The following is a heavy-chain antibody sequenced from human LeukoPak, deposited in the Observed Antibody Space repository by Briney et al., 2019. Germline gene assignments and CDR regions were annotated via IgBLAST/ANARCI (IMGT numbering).Heavy chain of an antibody. D-gene: IGHD4-23*01. CDR3: AKDHYGGGL. CDR1: GFTADSYW. CDR2: IKPDGNEK. J-gene: IGHJ4*02. Sequence: TGGSLRLSCVASGFTADSYWMSWVRQAPGKGLEWVANIKPDGNEKQYVDSVRGRFTVSRDNAKNSLYLQMNSLRAEDTAVYFCAKDHYGGGLWGQGALVTVSS. V-gene: IGHV3-7*01.